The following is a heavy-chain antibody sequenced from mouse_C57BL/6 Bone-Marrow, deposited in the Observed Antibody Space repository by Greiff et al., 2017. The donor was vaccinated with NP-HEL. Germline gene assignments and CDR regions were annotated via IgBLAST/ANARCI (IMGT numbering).Heavy chain of an antibody. D-gene: IGHD1-1*01. V-gene: IGHV5-17*01. Sequence: EVKLMESGGGLVKPGGSLKLSCAASGFTFSDYGMHWVRQAPEKGLEWVAYISSGSSTIYYADTVKGRLTISRDNAKNTLFLQMTSLRSEDTAMYYCARDLLEFAYWGQGTLVTVSA. CDR1: GFTFSDYG. CDR2: ISSGSSTI. CDR3: ARDLLEFAY. J-gene: IGHJ3*01.